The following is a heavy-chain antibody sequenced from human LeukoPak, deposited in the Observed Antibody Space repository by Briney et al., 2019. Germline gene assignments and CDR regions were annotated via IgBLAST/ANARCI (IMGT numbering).Heavy chain of an antibody. D-gene: IGHD5-18*01. CDR1: GYTFTGYY. CDR2: INPNSGGT. Sequence: RRASVKVSCKASGYTFTGYYMHWVRQAPGQGLEWMGWINPNSGGTNYAQKFQGRVTMTRDTSISTAYMELSRLRSDDTAVYYCARSEPWIHLLIFDYWGQGTLVTVSS. V-gene: IGHV1-2*02. J-gene: IGHJ4*02. CDR3: ARSEPWIHLLIFDY.